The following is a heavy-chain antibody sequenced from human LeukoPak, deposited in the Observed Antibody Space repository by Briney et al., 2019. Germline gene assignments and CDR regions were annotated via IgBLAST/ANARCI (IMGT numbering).Heavy chain of an antibody. V-gene: IGHV3-23*01. CDR1: GFTFSSSA. D-gene: IGHD7-27*01. CDR2: ISSSGRST. CDR3: AKAPLGDV. Sequence: GGSLRLSCAVSGFTFSSSAMSWVRQVPGKGLEWVSGISSSGRSTSYADSVRGRFTISRYNSKSTLYVQMNSLRAEDTAVYYCAKAPLGDVWGQGTTVTVSS. J-gene: IGHJ6*02.